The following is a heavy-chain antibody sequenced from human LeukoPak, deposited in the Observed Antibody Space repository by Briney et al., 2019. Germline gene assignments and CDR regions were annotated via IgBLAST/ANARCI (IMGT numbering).Heavy chain of an antibody. CDR2: ISYDGSNK. CDR3: ARARYYYDSNGLSDY. Sequence: GGSLRLSCAASGFTFSSYAMHWVRQAPGKGLEWVAVISYDGSNKYYADSVKGRFTISRDNSKNTLYLQMNSLRAEDTAVYYCARARYYYDSNGLSDYWGQGTLVTVSS. J-gene: IGHJ4*02. D-gene: IGHD3-22*01. V-gene: IGHV3-30-3*01. CDR1: GFTFSSYA.